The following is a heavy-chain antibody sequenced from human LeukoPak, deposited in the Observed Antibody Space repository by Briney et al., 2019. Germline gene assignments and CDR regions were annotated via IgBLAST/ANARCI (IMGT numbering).Heavy chain of an antibody. CDR2: IYYSGGT. J-gene: IGHJ6*03. D-gene: IGHD6-19*01. V-gene: IGHV4-59*01. Sequence: SETLSLTCTVSGGSISSYYWSWIRQPPGKGLEWIGYIYYSGGTNYNPSLKSRVTISVDTSKNQFSLKLSSVTAADTAVYYCARVRYSSGWYYYYYMDVWGKGTTVTISS. CDR3: ARVRYSSGWYYYYYMDV. CDR1: GGSISSYY.